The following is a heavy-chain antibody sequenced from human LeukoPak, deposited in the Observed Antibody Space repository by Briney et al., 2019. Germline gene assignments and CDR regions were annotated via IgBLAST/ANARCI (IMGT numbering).Heavy chain of an antibody. CDR1: GGSITNYY. V-gene: IGHV4-4*07. Sequence: SETLSLTCTVSGGSITNYYCSWVRQSAIKGLEWIGRISASGNTDYNPSLRNRVTMSVEKSKNQFSLRLSSVTAADTAVYYCAREGRSSTPGYWGQGTLVTVSS. D-gene: IGHD2-15*01. J-gene: IGHJ4*02. CDR2: ISASGNT. CDR3: AREGRSSTPGY.